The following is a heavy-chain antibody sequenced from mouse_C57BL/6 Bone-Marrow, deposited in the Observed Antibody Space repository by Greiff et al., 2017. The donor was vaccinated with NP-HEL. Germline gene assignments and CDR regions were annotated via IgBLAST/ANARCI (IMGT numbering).Heavy chain of an antibody. J-gene: IGHJ2*01. V-gene: IGHV1-64*01. CDR3: ARDYGSSSSNFDY. CDR2: IHPNSGST. Sequence: VQLQQPGAELVKPGASVKLSCKASGYTFTSYWMHWVKQRPGQGLEWIGMIHPNSGSTNYNEKFKSKATLTVDKSSSTAYMQLSSLTSEDSAVHYCARDYGSSSSNFDYWGQGTTLTVSS. D-gene: IGHD1-1*01. CDR1: GYTFTSYW.